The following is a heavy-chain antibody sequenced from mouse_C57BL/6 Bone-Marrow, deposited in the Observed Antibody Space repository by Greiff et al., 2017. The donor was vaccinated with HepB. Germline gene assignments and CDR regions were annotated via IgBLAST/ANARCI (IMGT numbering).Heavy chain of an antibody. V-gene: IGHV1-69*01. CDR1: GYTFTSYW. J-gene: IGHJ3*01. D-gene: IGHD3-2*02. Sequence: VQLQQPGAELVMPGASVKLSCKASGYTFTSYWMHWVKQRPGQGLEWIGEIDPSDSYTNYNQKFKGKSTLTVDKSSSTDYMQLSSLTSEDSAVYYCSRSTDSSGPAWFAYWGQGTLVTVSA. CDR2: IDPSDSYT. CDR3: SRSTDSSGPAWFAY.